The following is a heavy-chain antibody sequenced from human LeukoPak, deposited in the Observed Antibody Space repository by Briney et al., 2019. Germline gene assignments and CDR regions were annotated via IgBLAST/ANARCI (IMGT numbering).Heavy chain of an antibody. D-gene: IGHD2-21*02. Sequence: GGSLRLSCAASGFTFSSYALHWVRQAPGKGLEYVSVITSNGGSTYYADSVKGRFTISRDNSKSTLYLQMGSLRAEDMAVYYCAKDATKYCGGDCPLDYWGQGTLVTVSS. V-gene: IGHV3-64*02. CDR3: AKDATKYCGGDCPLDY. J-gene: IGHJ4*02. CDR2: ITSNGGST. CDR1: GFTFSSYA.